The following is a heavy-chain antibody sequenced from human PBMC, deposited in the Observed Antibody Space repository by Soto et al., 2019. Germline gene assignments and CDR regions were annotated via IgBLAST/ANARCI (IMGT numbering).Heavy chain of an antibody. V-gene: IGHV3-30*18. CDR3: AKTITTVGGSSTGRGALLDY. CDR1: GFTFSAFG. J-gene: IGHJ4*02. CDR2: ISNDGNHE. Sequence: QVQLVESGGGVVPPGRSLRLSCAASGFTFSAFGMHWVRQAPGKGLEWVAVISNDGNHEYYADSVKGRFSISRDNSNNTFYLQMNSLSSEDTAVYLCAKTITTVGGSSTGRGALLDYWGQVILVTVSS. D-gene: IGHD3-3*01.